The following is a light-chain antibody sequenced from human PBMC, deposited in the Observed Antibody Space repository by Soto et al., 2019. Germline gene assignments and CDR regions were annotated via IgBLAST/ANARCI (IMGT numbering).Light chain of an antibody. CDR2: DAS. V-gene: IGKV3-11*01. CDR1: QSLRSS. CDR3: QQRSNWIT. J-gene: IGKJ5*01. Sequence: TQSPATLSVSLGERATLSCRASQSLRSSLAWYQQKPGQAPRLIIYDASTRATGIPARFSGSGSGKDFTLTISSVEPEDFAVYYCQQRSNWITFGQGTRLEIK.